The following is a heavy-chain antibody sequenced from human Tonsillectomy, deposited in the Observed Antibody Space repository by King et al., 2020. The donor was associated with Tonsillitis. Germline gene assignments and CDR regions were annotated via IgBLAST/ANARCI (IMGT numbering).Heavy chain of an antibody. Sequence: VQLVESGGGVVQPGRSLRLSCAASGFTLSFFAMHWVRQAPGKGLEWVAVISYDGSNKYYADSVKGRFTISRDNSKNTLYLQMNSLRPDDTAGYYCARDYYDSSGLDYWGQGTLVTVSS. CDR3: ARDYYDSSGLDY. J-gene: IGHJ4*02. D-gene: IGHD3-22*01. CDR1: GFTLSFFA. CDR2: ISYDGSNK. V-gene: IGHV3-30-3*01.